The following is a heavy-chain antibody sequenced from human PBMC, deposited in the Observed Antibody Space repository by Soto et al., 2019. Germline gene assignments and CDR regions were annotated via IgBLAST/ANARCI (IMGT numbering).Heavy chain of an antibody. D-gene: IGHD4-17*01. CDR1: GFTFSSYA. CDR3: AKAVSWMTTVSCFDY. V-gene: IGHV3-23*01. CDR2: ISGSGGST. J-gene: IGHJ4*02. Sequence: VGSLRLSCAASGFTFSSYAMSWVRQAPGKGLEWVSAISGSGGSTYYADSVKGRFTISRDNSKNTLYLQMNSLRAEDTAVYYCAKAVSWMTTVSCFDYWGQGTLVTVSS.